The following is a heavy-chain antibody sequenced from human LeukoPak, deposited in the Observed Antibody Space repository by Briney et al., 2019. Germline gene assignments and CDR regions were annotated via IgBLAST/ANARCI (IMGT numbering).Heavy chain of an antibody. V-gene: IGHV4-59*08. J-gene: IGHJ4*02. CDR3: ARGAGAGYNLQPFDY. D-gene: IGHD5-24*01. Sequence: SETLSLTCTVSGGSISNYYWSWIRQPPGKGLEWIAYVYYSGSTNYNPSLKSRVSISVDTSKNQFSLKLSSVTAADTAVYYCARGAGAGYNLQPFDYWGQGTLVTVSS. CDR1: GGSISNYY. CDR2: VYYSGST.